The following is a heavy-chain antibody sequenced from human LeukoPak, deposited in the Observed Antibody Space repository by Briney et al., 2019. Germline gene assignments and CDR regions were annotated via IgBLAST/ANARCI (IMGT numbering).Heavy chain of an antibody. CDR1: GGSFSGYY. CDR2: INHSGST. CDR3: ARENSGSYREFDY. J-gene: IGHJ4*02. V-gene: IGHV4-34*01. D-gene: IGHD1-26*01. Sequence: SETLSLTCAVYGGSFSGYYWSWIRQPPGKGLEWIGEINHSGSTNYNPSLKSRVTISVDTSKNQFSLKLSSVTAADTAVYYCARENSGSYREFDYWGQGTLVTVSS.